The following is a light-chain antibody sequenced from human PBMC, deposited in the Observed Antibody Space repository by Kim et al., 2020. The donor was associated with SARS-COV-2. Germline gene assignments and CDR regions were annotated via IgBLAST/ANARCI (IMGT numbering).Light chain of an antibody. CDR3: HSRDSSGYRV. CDR1: SLRTYY. CDR2: GKN. V-gene: IGLV3-19*01. Sequence: VALGQTIRITCQGDSLRTYYASWYQQKPGQAPVLVFYGKNNRPTGIPDRFSGSSSGDTASLTITGTQAEDEADYYCHSRDSSGYRVFGGGTQLTVL. J-gene: IGLJ3*02.